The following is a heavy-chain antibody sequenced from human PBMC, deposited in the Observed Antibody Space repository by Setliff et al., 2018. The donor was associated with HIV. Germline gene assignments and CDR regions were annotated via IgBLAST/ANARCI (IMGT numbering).Heavy chain of an antibody. Sequence: GGSLRLSCAASGFTFRSFGMHWVRQTPGKGLEWVAVISFDGSTKAYADSVKGRFSISRDNRKNTLYVQMNSLRIEDTAVYYCAKDLSYDSGIDHWGQGTVVTVSS. CDR1: GFTFRSFG. CDR2: ISFDGSTK. V-gene: IGHV3-30*18. D-gene: IGHD3-22*01. J-gene: IGHJ4*02. CDR3: AKDLSYDSGIDH.